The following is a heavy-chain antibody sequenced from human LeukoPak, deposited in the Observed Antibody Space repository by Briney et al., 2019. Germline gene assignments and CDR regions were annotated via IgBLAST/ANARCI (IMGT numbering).Heavy chain of an antibody. CDR2: ISSSSLYI. D-gene: IGHD3-22*01. Sequence: GGSLRLSCAASGFTFGDYNMNWVRQAPGKGLEWVSSISSSSLYIYYSDSVKGRFTISRDTAKNSLFLQMNSLRAEDTAVYYCAGGSMIVVAKGFDYWGQGTLVTVSS. CDR3: AGGSMIVVAKGFDY. V-gene: IGHV3-21*04. J-gene: IGHJ4*02. CDR1: GFTFGDYN.